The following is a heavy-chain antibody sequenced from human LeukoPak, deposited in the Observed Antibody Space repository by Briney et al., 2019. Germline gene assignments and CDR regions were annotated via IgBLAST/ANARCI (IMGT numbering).Heavy chain of an antibody. CDR1: GDSISGFY. Sequence: SETLSLTCTVSGDSISGFYWNWIRQPPGKGLEWIGYIHYSGTTNYNPSLKSRVTISLDTSKNQFSLQLSSVSAADTAVYYCARRLRAMEVQGTGAFDIWGQGTMVTVSS. V-gene: IGHV4-59*08. CDR3: ARRLRAMEVQGTGAFDI. J-gene: IGHJ3*02. CDR2: IHYSGTT. D-gene: IGHD5-18*01.